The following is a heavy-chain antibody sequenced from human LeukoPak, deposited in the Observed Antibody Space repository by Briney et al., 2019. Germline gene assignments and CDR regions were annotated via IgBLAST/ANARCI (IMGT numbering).Heavy chain of an antibody. D-gene: IGHD2-2*01. CDR2: INQDDSQI. Sequence: GRSLRLSCAASGFTFNKYWLTWVRQPPGKGLEWVANINQDDSQIYYLESVEGRFTITRDNAKNSLYLQMNSLRAEDTAVYYCARGSSTHGEYYFDYWGQGTLVTVSS. V-gene: IGHV3-7*01. CDR1: GFTFNKYW. CDR3: ARGSSTHGEYYFDY. J-gene: IGHJ4*02.